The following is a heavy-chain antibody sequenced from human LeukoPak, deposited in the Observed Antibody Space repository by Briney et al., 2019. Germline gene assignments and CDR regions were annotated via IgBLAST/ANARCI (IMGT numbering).Heavy chain of an antibody. Sequence: GGSLRLSCAASGFTFSSCGMHWVRQAPGKGLEWVAVISYDGSSKYYADSVKGRFTISRDNSKNTLFLEMNSLRAEDTAVYYCAKALTSGWYLDAFNIWGQGTMVTVSS. J-gene: IGHJ3*02. CDR3: AKALTSGWYLDAFNI. D-gene: IGHD6-19*01. CDR2: ISYDGSSK. CDR1: GFTFSSCG. V-gene: IGHV3-30*18.